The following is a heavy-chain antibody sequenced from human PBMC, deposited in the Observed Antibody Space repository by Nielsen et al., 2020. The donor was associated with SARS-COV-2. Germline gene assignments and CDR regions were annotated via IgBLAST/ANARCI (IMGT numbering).Heavy chain of an antibody. J-gene: IGHJ6*03. D-gene: IGHD1-7*01. V-gene: IGHV1-69*13. CDR1: GYTFTGYY. CDR2: IIPIFGTA. CDR3: AGVWNYDFNYYYMDV. Sequence: SVKVSCKASGYTFTGYYMHWVRQAPGQGLEWMGGIIPIFGTANYAQKFQGRVTITADESTSTAYMELSSLRSEDTAVYYCAGVWNYDFNYYYMDVWGKGTTVTVSS.